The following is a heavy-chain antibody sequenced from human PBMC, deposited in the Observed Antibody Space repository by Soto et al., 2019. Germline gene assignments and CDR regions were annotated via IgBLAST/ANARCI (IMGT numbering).Heavy chain of an antibody. J-gene: IGHJ5*02. V-gene: IGHV4-34*01. Sequence: SETLSLTCAVYGGSFSGYYWSWIRQPPGKGLEWIGEINHSGSTNYNPSLKSRVTISVDTSKNQFSLRLSSVTAADTAVYYCARGDNWNSNWFDPWGQGTLVTVSS. CDR1: GGSFSGYY. CDR2: INHSGST. D-gene: IGHD1-7*01. CDR3: ARGDNWNSNWFDP.